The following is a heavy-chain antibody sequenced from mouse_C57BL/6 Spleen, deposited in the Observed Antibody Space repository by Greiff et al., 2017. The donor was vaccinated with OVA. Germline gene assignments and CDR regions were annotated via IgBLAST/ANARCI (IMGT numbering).Heavy chain of an antibody. CDR1: GYTFTSYW. CDR3: ARGTGTGAWFAY. CDR2: IDPSDSYT. V-gene: IGHV1-69*01. D-gene: IGHD4-1*01. J-gene: IGHJ3*01. Sequence: QVQLQQSGAELVMPGASVKLSCKASGYTFTSYWMHWVKQRPGQGLEWIGEIDPSDSYTNYNQKFKGKSTLTVDKSSSTAYMQLSSLTSEDSAVYYCARGTGTGAWFAYWGQGTLVTVSA.